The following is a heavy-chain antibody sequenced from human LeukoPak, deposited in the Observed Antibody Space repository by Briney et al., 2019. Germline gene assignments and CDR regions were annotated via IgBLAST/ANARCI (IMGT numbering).Heavy chain of an antibody. CDR2: IYYSGST. CDR1: GGSISSGDYY. V-gene: IGHV4-39*07. J-gene: IGHJ3*02. Sequence: SETLSLTCTVSGGSISSGDYYWGWIRQPPGKGLEWIGSIYYSGSTYYNPSLKSRVTISVDTSKNQFSLKLSSVTAADTAVYYCARDKPGYGPYAFDIWGQGTMVTVSS. D-gene: IGHD5-18*01. CDR3: ARDKPGYGPYAFDI.